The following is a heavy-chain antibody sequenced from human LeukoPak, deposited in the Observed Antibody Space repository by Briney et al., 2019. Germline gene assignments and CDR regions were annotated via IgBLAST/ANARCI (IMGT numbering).Heavy chain of an antibody. Sequence: SETLSLTCTVSGGSTSTSSYHWAWIRQPPGKGLDWIGNIYYGGTTYYNPSLQSRVTISLDTSKNQFSLKLSSVTAADAAVYYCATYLHVTGAFDIWGQGTIVTVSS. CDR1: GGSTSTSSYH. CDR3: ATYLHVTGAFDI. J-gene: IGHJ3*02. D-gene: IGHD1-14*01. V-gene: IGHV4-39*01. CDR2: IYYGGTT.